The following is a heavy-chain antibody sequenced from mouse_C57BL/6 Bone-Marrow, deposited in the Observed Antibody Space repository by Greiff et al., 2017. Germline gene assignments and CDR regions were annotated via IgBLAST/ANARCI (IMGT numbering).Heavy chain of an antibody. D-gene: IGHD2-1*01. J-gene: IGHJ3*01. Sequence: VQLQQPGAELVMPGASVKLSCKASGYTFTSYWMHWVKQRPGQGLEWIGEIDPSDSSTNYNQKFKGKSTLTVDKSSSTAYMQLSSLTSEDSAVYYCARRGSFYYGNPWFAYWGQGTLVTVSA. CDR2: IDPSDSST. CDR3: ARRGSFYYGNPWFAY. V-gene: IGHV1-69*01. CDR1: GYTFTSYW.